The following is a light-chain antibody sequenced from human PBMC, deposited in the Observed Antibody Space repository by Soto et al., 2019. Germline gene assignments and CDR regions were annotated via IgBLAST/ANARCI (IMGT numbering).Light chain of an antibody. Sequence: QSALTQPASVSGSPGRSITISCTGTSSDVGSYNLVSWYQHRPGKAPKLMLYEGSKRPSGVSDRFSGSKSANTASLTISGLQAEDEADYYCCSYAGSSTWVFGGGTKLTVL. CDR3: CSYAGSSTWV. CDR1: SSDVGSYNL. V-gene: IGLV2-23*01. J-gene: IGLJ3*02. CDR2: EGS.